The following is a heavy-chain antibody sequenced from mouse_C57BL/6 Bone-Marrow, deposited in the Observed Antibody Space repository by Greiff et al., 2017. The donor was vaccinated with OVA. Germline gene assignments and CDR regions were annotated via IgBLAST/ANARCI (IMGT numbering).Heavy chain of an antibody. Sequence: EVQLQQSGAELVKPGASVKLSCTASGFNIKDYYMHWVKQRPEQGLEWIGRIDPEDGDTKYAPKFQGKATITADTSSNTAYLQLSSLTSEDTAVYYCARFTTVVEDYAMDYWGQGTSVTVSS. CDR2: IDPEDGDT. J-gene: IGHJ4*01. D-gene: IGHD1-1*01. CDR3: ARFTTVVEDYAMDY. CDR1: GFNIKDYY. V-gene: IGHV14-2*01.